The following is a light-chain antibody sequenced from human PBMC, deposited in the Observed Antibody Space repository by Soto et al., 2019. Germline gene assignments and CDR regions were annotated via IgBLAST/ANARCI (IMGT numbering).Light chain of an antibody. V-gene: IGKV1-5*03. CDR2: KAS. Sequence: DIQMTQSPSTLSASVGDRVTITCRASQSVSSGLAWYQQKPGKAPKLLIYKASNLESGVPSRFSGSGSATEFPLTISSLQPDDFATYYCQQHNTYSRTFGQGTKVEIK. CDR1: QSVSSG. J-gene: IGKJ1*01. CDR3: QQHNTYSRT.